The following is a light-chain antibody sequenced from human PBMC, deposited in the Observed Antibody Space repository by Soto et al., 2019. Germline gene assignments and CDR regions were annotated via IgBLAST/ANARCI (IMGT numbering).Light chain of an antibody. CDR3: QQSYSTPYT. V-gene: IGKV1-39*01. CDR1: QSISNY. J-gene: IGKJ2*01. Sequence: DIHMTQSPSSLSASVGDRVTITFRASQSISNYLNWYQQKPGKAPNLLIYIASNLHSGVPSRFSGSGSGTDFTLTISSLQPEDFATYYCQQSYSTPYTFGQGPKLDI. CDR2: IAS.